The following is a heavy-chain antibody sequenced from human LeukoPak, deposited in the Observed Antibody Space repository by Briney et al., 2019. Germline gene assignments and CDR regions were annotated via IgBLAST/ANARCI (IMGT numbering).Heavy chain of an antibody. V-gene: IGHV4-4*02. CDR1: GGSISSSNW. Sequence: SETLSLTCAVSGGSISSSNWWSWVRQPPGKGLEWIGEIYHSGSTNYNPSLKSRVTISVDKSKNQFSLKLSSVTAADTAVYYCTGSTAAAGTGVNCWGQGTLVTVSS. D-gene: IGHD6-13*01. CDR3: TGSTAAAGTGVNC. CDR2: IYHSGST. J-gene: IGHJ4*02.